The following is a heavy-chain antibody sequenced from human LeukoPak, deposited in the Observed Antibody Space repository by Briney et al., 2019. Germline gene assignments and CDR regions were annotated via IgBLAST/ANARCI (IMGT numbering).Heavy chain of an antibody. V-gene: IGHV1-2*02. CDR3: ASTPYYDSSGYYRYYYGMDV. J-gene: IGHJ6*02. D-gene: IGHD3-22*01. CDR2: INPNSGGT. CDR1: GYTFTGYY. Sequence: ASVKVSCKASGYTFTGYYMHWVRQAPGQGLEWMGWINPNSGGTNYAQKFQGRVTMTRDTSISTAYMELSRLRSDDTAVYYYASTPYYDSSGYYRYYYGMDVWGQGTTVTVSS.